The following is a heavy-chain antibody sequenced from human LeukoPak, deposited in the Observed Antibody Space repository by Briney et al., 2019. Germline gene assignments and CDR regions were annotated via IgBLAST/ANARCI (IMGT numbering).Heavy chain of an antibody. D-gene: IGHD3-10*01. CDR1: GVSISGFY. V-gene: IGHV4-4*08. J-gene: IGHJ4*02. Sequence: SETLSLTCTVSGVSISGFYWNWIRQPPRKGLEWLGYSHTGGSISSNPSLDSRVAFSMDTSKNQVSLRLNSVTATDTAVYYCARRRGGFGEGEFDYWGQGIPVTVST. CDR3: ARRRGGFGEGEFDY. CDR2: SHTGGSI.